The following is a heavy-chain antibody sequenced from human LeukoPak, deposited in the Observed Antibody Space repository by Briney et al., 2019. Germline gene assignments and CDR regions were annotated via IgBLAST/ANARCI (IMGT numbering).Heavy chain of an antibody. Sequence: SETLSLTCAVYGGSFSGYYWSWIRQPPGKGLEWIGEINHSGSTNYNPSLESRVTISVDTSKNQFSLKLSSVTAADTAVYYCASLILTLYGMDVWGQGTTVTVSS. J-gene: IGHJ6*02. V-gene: IGHV4-34*01. D-gene: IGHD3/OR15-3a*01. CDR1: GGSFSGYY. CDR3: ASLILTLYGMDV. CDR2: INHSGST.